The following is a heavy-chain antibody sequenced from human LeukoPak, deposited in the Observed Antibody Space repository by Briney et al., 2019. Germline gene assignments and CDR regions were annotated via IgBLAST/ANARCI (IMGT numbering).Heavy chain of an antibody. J-gene: IGHJ4*02. CDR2: IRQDGDTK. D-gene: IGHD6-13*01. CDR1: GFPFYAYW. CDR3: ARSLPYGTTWYGRSDF. V-gene: IGHV3-7*03. Sequence: KTGGSLRLSCAASGFPFYAYWMTWVRQAPGKGLEWVANIRQDGDTKYYVDSVKGRFTISRDNAMNSLYLQMNSLRAEDTAIYYCARSLPYGTTWYGRSDFWGQGTLVTVSS.